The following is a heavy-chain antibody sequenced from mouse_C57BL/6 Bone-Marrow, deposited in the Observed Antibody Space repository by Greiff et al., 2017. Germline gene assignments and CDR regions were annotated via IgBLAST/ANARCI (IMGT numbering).Heavy chain of an antibody. J-gene: IGHJ3*01. CDR1: GYTFTSYG. Sequence: QVQLQQSGAELARPGASVKLSCKASGYTFTSYGISWVKQRTGQGLAWIGEIYPRSGNTYYNEKFKGKAPLTADKSSSTAYMELRSLTSEDSAVYFCARRLVYYDYAWFAYWGQGTLVTVSA. V-gene: IGHV1-81*01. D-gene: IGHD2-4*01. CDR2: IYPRSGNT. CDR3: ARRLVYYDYAWFAY.